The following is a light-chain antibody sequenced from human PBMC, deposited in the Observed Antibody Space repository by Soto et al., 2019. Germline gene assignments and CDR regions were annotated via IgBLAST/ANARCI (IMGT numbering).Light chain of an antibody. V-gene: IGKV3-15*01. CDR3: QQYNNWPIT. CDR1: QNIGSS. J-gene: IGKJ5*01. CDR2: GAS. Sequence: EIVMTQSPAILSVSPGDSVTLSCRASQNIGSSLAWYQQKSGQAPRILIYGASTRATGVRPRFSGRGSGTEFTLTISNLQSEDFAIYYCQQYNNWPITFGQGTLLEIK.